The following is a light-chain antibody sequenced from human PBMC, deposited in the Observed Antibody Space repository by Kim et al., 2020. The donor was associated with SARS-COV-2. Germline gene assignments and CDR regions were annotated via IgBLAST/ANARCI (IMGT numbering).Light chain of an antibody. J-gene: IGLJ3*02. Sequence: ELTQPPSVSGTPGQRVTISCSYIGSNFEFSYQQVPGTAPKVLLYRNDQRPSGVPDRFSGSKSGTAASLAITGLRSEDEADYYCATWDDSVSGWVFGGGTQLTVL. CDR1: SYIGSNF. V-gene: IGLV1-47*01. CDR3: ATWDDSVSGWV. CDR2: RND.